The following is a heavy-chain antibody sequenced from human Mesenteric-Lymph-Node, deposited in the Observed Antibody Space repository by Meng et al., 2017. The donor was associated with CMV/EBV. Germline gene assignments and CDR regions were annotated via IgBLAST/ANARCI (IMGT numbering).Heavy chain of an antibody. CDR2: ISWNSHSI. CDR3: VRDFGSGSYYRWNYFDY. Sequence: GGSLRLSCAASGFTYDNYGLHWVRQAPGKGLEWVSSISWNSHSIVYADSVKGRFTISRDNAQNSMYLQMNSLRTEDTAVYYCVRDFGSGSYYRWNYFDYWGQGTPVTVSS. CDR1: GFTYDNYG. V-gene: IGHV3-9*01. D-gene: IGHD3-10*01. J-gene: IGHJ4*02.